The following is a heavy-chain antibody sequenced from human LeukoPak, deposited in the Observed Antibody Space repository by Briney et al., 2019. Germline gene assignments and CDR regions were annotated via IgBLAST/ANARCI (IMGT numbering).Heavy chain of an antibody. J-gene: IGHJ4*02. CDR3: ARGTRSWDY. CDR1: GYTFTSYD. Sequence: ASVTVSCKASGYTFTSYDINWVRQATLQGLEWMGWMTPNSGNTGYAQKVQGRVTMTRNTSITTAYMELSSLRSEDTAVYYCARGTRSWDYWGQGTLVTVSS. V-gene: IGHV1-8*01. CDR2: MTPNSGNT.